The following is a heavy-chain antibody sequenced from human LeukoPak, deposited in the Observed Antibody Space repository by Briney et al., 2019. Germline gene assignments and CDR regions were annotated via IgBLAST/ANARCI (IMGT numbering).Heavy chain of an antibody. CDR3: ARDGGSYPGGYYYYGMDV. D-gene: IGHD3-16*02. CDR2: ISGSGRDT. V-gene: IGHV3-23*01. Sequence: GGSLRLSCAASGLTFPRYAFAWVRQAPGRGLQWVSGISGSGRDTFYSDSVKGRFTISRDNSKNTHYLQMSSLTAEDTAVYYCARDGGSYPGGYYYYGMDVWGQGTTVTVSS. CDR1: GLTFPRYA. J-gene: IGHJ6*02.